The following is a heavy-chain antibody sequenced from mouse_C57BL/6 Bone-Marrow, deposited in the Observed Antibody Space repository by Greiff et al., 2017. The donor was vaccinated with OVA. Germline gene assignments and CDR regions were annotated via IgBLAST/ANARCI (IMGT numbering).Heavy chain of an antibody. J-gene: IGHJ4*01. D-gene: IGHD1-1*01. CDR1: GFSLPSYG. CDR3: APDYYGSSYHAMDY. Sequence: VMLVESGPGLVQPSQSLSITCTVSGFSLPSYGVHWVRQSPGKGLEWLGVIWSGGSTDYNAAFISRLSISKDNSKSQVFFKMNSLQADDTAIYYCAPDYYGSSYHAMDYWGQGTSVTVSS. CDR2: IWSGGST. V-gene: IGHV2-2*01.